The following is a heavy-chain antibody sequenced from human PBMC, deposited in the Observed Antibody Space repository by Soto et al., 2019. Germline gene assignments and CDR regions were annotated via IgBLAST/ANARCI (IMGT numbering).Heavy chain of an antibody. J-gene: IGHJ4*02. CDR2: INHRGST. CDR3: ARSLKMGYDSSGYYSTSQPSFLEY. D-gene: IGHD3-22*01. CDR1: GGSFSGYY. Sequence: QVQLQQWGAGLLKPSETLSLTCAVYGGSFSGYYWSWIRQPPGKGLEWIGEINHRGSTNYNPSLKGRVTISVDTSKNQFSLTLSSVTAADTAVYYCARSLKMGYDSSGYYSTSQPSFLEYWGQGTLVTVSS. V-gene: IGHV4-34*01.